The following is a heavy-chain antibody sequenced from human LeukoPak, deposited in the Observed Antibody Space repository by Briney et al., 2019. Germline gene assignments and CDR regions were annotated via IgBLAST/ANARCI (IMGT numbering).Heavy chain of an antibody. CDR1: GGTFSSYA. J-gene: IGHJ4*02. Sequence: GASVKVSCKASGGTFSSYAISGVRQAPGQGLEWMGGIIPIFGTANYAQKFQGRVTITTDESTSTAYMELSSLRSEDTAVYYCAGGYCSGGSCYGTTNDYWGQGTLVTVSS. D-gene: IGHD2-15*01. CDR3: AGGYCSGGSCYGTTNDY. CDR2: IIPIFGTA. V-gene: IGHV1-69*05.